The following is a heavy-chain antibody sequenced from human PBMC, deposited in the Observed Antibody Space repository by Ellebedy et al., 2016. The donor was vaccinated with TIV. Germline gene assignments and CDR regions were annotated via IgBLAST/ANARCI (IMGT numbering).Heavy chain of an antibody. CDR1: GFTFSSYA. D-gene: IGHD3-9*01. CDR2: INDISSHI. Sequence: GESLKISCAASGFTFSSYAMNWVRQAPGKGLEWVSYINDISSHIYYADSLRGRFTISRDNAKNSLFLQMDNLRADDTAVYYCSRDPRPYLRYGHYDFWGQGTLVTVSS. CDR3: SRDPRPYLRYGHYDF. J-gene: IGHJ4*02. V-gene: IGHV3-21*01.